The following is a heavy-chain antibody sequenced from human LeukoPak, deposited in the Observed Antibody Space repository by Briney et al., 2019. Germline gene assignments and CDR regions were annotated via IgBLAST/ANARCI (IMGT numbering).Heavy chain of an antibody. CDR3: ARQSRYSDSSGYFSDDY. CDR1: GGSIITYY. V-gene: IGHV4-59*08. Sequence: PSETLSLTCTVSGGSIITYYWSWIRQPPGKGLEWIGYIRHSGSTTYNPSLKSRVTMSIDMSKNQFSLKLTSVTAADTAVYYCARQSRYSDSSGYFSDDYWGQGTLVTVSS. CDR2: IRHSGST. J-gene: IGHJ4*02. D-gene: IGHD3-22*01.